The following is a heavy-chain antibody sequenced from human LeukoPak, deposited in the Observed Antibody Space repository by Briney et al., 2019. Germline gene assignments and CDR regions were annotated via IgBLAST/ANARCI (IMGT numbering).Heavy chain of an antibody. V-gene: IGHV1-69*04. CDR3: ARGLTVTTRYYFDY. Sequence: ASVKVSCKASGGTFGSYAISWVRQAPGQGLEWMGRIIPILGIANYAQKFQGRVTITADKSTSTAYMELSSLRSEDTAVYYCARGLTVTTRYYFDYWGQGTLVTVSS. CDR2: IIPILGIA. J-gene: IGHJ4*02. CDR1: GGTFGSYA. D-gene: IGHD4-17*01.